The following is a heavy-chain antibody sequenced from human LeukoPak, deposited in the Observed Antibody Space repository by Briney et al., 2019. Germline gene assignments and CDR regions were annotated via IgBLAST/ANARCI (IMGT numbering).Heavy chain of an antibody. V-gene: IGHV6-1*01. CDR1: GDSVSNNNAA. D-gene: IGHD3-10*01. J-gene: IGHJ3*02. CDR2: TYYRSKWYT. CDR3: ARDYHYYGSGSYSAFDI. Sequence: SQTLSLTCAIPGDSVSNNNAAWNWIRQSPSRGLEWLGRTYYRSKWYTDYAVSVSSRITINPDASKNQFSLKLSSVTAADTAVYYCARDYHYYGSGSYSAFDIWGQGTMVTVSS.